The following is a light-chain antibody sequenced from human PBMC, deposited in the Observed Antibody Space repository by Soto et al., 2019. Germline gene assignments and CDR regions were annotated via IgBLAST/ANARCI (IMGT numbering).Light chain of an antibody. CDR1: SSNIGSNT. V-gene: IGLV1-44*01. Sequence: QSVLTQPPSASGTPGQRVTISCSGSSSNIGSNTVNWYQQLPGTAPKLLIYSNHQRPSGVPDRFSGSKSGTSASLAISGLQSEDEAVYYCATWDDSLNVVVFGGGTQLTVL. CDR2: SNH. CDR3: ATWDDSLNVVV. J-gene: IGLJ2*01.